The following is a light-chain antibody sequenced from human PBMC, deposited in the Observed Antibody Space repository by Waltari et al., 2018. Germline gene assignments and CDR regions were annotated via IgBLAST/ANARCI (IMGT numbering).Light chain of an antibody. Sequence: EIVFTQSPGTLSLSPGDRATLSCRASQSVSRTLAWYQQQPGQAPRLLIYDASSRATGSADRFSGSGSGTDFSLTISRLEPEDFAVYYCQKYGTLPATFGQGTKVEIK. V-gene: IGKV3-20*01. CDR2: DAS. CDR1: QSVSRT. CDR3: QKYGTLPAT. J-gene: IGKJ1*01.